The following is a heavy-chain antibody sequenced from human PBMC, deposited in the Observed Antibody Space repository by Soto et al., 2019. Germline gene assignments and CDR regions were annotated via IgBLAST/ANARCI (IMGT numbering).Heavy chain of an antibody. CDR3: ARGGLAYGDCCYIDY. D-gene: IGHD2-21*02. J-gene: IGHJ4*02. CDR1: GGSFSGYY. V-gene: IGHV4-34*01. Sequence: TETLSLTCAVYGGSFSGYYWSWIRQPPGKGLEWIGEINHSGSTNYNPSLKSRVTISVDTSKNQFSLKLSSVTAADTAVYHCARGGLAYGDCCYIDYCGQGNLVTVSS. CDR2: INHSGST.